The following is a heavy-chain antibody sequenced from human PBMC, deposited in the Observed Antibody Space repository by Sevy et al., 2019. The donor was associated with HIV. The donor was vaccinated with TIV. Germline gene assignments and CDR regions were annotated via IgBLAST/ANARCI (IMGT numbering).Heavy chain of an antibody. Sequence: ASVKVSCKASGYTFTSQYMHWVRQAPGQGLEWMGIINPSGGSTSYAQKFQGRVTMTRATSTSTVNMELSSLRSEVTAGYYCARDSDNDDILTGYYPFDYWGQGTLVTVSS. V-gene: IGHV1-46*01. CDR3: ARDSDNDDILTGYYPFDY. CDR2: INPSGGST. D-gene: IGHD3-9*01. CDR1: GYTFTSQY. J-gene: IGHJ4*02.